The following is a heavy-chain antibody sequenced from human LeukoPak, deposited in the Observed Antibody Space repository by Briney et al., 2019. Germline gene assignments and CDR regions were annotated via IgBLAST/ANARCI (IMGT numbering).Heavy chain of an antibody. CDR3: ARLPTMIAVPHLDY. V-gene: IGHV5-51*01. CDR1: GYSFTSYW. CDR2: IYPGDSDT. J-gene: IGHJ4*02. D-gene: IGHD3-22*01. Sequence: GEALKISCKGSGYSFTSYWIGWVRQMPRKGLEWMGIIYPGDSDTRYSPSFQGQVTISADKSISTAYLQWSSLKASDTAMYYCARLPTMIAVPHLDYWGQGTLVTVSS.